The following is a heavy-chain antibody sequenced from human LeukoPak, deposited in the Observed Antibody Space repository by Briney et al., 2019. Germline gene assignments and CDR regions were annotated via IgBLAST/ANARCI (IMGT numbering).Heavy chain of an antibody. J-gene: IGHJ3*02. CDR2: IYYSGST. D-gene: IGHD4-23*01. Sequence: SETLSLTCTVSGGSISSSSYYWGWIRQPPGKGLEWIGSIYYSGSTYYNPSLKSRVTISVDTSKNQFSLKLSSVTAADTAVYYCASLTRRWAFDIWGQGTMVTVSS. CDR1: GGSISSSSYY. V-gene: IGHV4-39*07. CDR3: ASLTRRWAFDI.